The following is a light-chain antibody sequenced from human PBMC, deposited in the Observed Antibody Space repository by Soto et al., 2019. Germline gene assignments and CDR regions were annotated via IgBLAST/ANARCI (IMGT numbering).Light chain of an antibody. Sequence: QSALTQPPSVSGSPGQSVTISCTGTSTDFVAYNRVSWYQQPPGTAPKLLIYDNNKRPSGIPDRFSGSKSGTSGTLDITGLQTGDEADYYCATWDGSLPAEVFGGGTKVTVL. CDR1: STDFVAYNR. CDR2: DNN. V-gene: IGLV1-51*01. J-gene: IGLJ2*01. CDR3: ATWDGSLPAEV.